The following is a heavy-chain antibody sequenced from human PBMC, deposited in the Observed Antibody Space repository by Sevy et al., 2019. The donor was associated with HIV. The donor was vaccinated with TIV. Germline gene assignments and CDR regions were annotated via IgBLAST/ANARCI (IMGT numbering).Heavy chain of an antibody. CDR3: AKLGGNYGDYDDY. Sequence: LSLTCAASGFTFDDYTMHWVRQPPGKGLEWVSLISWDGGSTYYADSVKGRFTISRDNSKNSLFLQMNSLRSEDTAFYCCAKLGGNYGDYDDYWGRGTLVTVSS. J-gene: IGHJ4*02. D-gene: IGHD4-17*01. CDR2: ISWDGGST. V-gene: IGHV3-43*01. CDR1: GFTFDDYT.